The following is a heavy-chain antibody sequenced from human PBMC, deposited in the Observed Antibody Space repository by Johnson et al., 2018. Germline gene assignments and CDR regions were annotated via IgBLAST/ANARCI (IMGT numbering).Heavy chain of an antibody. CDR3: AKPHWSGTLDYDYMDV. V-gene: IGHV3-21*06. CDR2: ISSSSTYI. CDR1: AITFSPYT. Sequence: VQLVESGGGLVKPGGSLRLSCAASAITFSPYTMNWVRQAPGKGLEWISSISSSSTYIYYADSVKGRFTISGDNAKNSLFLQMNSLRAEDTAMYSCAKPHWSGTLDYDYMDVWGKGTTVTVSS. J-gene: IGHJ6*03. D-gene: IGHD3-3*01.